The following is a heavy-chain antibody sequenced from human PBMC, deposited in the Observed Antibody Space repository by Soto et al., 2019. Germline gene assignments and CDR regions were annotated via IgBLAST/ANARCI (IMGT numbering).Heavy chain of an antibody. CDR1: GFTFSSYS. Sequence: GGSLRLSCAASGFTFSSYSMNWVRQAPGKGLEWVSAISGSGGSTYYADSVKGRFTISRDNSKNTLYLQMNSLRAEDTAVYYCAKSGFLEWLSLDVWGQGTTVTVSS. D-gene: IGHD3-3*01. V-gene: IGHV3-23*01. CDR3: AKSGFLEWLSLDV. CDR2: ISGSGGST. J-gene: IGHJ6*02.